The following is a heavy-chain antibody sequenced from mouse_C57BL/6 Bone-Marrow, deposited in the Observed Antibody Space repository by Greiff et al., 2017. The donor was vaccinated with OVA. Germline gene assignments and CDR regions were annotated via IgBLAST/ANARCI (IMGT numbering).Heavy chain of an antibody. CDR3: GCGWLLYFDY. CDR1: GFSFNTYA. CDR2: IRSKSNNYAT. V-gene: IGHV10-1*01. J-gene: IGHJ2*01. D-gene: IGHD2-3*01. Sequence: EVKLVESGGGLVQPKGSLKLSCAASGFSFNTYAMNWVRQAPGKGLEWVARIRSKSNNYATYYADSVKDRFTISRDDSESMLYLQMNNLKTEDTAMDYSGCGWLLYFDYGGQGTTLTVSA.